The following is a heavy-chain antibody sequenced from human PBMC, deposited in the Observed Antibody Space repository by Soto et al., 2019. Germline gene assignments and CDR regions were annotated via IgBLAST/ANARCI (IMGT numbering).Heavy chain of an antibody. CDR2: RYYSEST. CDR3: ARTKCSGGSCYSWSLDY. CDR1: GGSITTGGYY. D-gene: IGHD2-15*01. Sequence: NPSETLSLTCTVSGGSITTGGYYWSWIRQLPGKGLEWIGHRYYSESTYYNPSLKSRVSISLDTSKNQFSLKLSFVTAADTAMYYCARTKCSGGSCYSWSLDYWGQGTPEPVSS. V-gene: IGHV4-31*03. J-gene: IGHJ4*02.